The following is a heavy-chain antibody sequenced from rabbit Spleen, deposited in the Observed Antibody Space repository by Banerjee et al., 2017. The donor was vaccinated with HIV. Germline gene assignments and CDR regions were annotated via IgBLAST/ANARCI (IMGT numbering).Heavy chain of an antibody. D-gene: IGHD2-1*01. CDR2: IYTGSIDST. CDR3: ARGSAAMTMVITGYYFSL. J-gene: IGHJ4*01. V-gene: IGHV1S40*01. CDR1: RFSFSSSYY. Sequence: QSLEESGGDLVKPGASLTLTCTASRFSFSSSYYMCWVRQAPGKGLEWIACIYTGSIDSTVYATWAKCRFTISKTSSSTVTLQMTSLTAADTATYFCARGSAAMTMVITGYYFSLWGPGPLVPVS.